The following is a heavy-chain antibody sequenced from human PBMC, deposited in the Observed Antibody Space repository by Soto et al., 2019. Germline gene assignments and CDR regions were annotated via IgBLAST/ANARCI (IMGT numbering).Heavy chain of an antibody. Sequence: QVQLQESGSRLVRTSQTVSLTCSVSGGSVNSGGYSWSWIRQTPGKGLEWIAFISPSGSPAYNPSLKSRVTISVDRAKTQISLELSSVTAADTAVYYCTRGVLAWGPGTRVTVSS. D-gene: IGHD2-8*01. CDR3: TRGVLA. J-gene: IGHJ5*02. CDR1: GGSVNSGGYS. V-gene: IGHV4-30-2*01. CDR2: ISPSGSP.